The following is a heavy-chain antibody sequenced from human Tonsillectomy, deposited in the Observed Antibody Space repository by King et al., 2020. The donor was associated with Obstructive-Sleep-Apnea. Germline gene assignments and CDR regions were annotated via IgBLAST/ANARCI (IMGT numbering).Heavy chain of an antibody. V-gene: IGHV3-23*04. J-gene: IGHJ3*02. D-gene: IGHD1-1*01. CDR1: GFTLSWYA. CDR2: SGAET. CDR3: VAKKATTSFDI. Sequence: VQLVESGGALVQPGGSLRLSCTASGFTLSWYAVSWVRQAPGKGLEWVSGSGAETFYADSVRGRFTVSRDNSKNAVYLQMNNLRVEDTALYYCVAKKATTSFDIWGLGTMVTVSS.